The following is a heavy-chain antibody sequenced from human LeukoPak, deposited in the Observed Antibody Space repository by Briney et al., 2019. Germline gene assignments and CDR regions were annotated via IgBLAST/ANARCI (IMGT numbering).Heavy chain of an antibody. D-gene: IGHD6-13*01. CDR2: ISASGVST. Sequence: GGSLRLSCAASGITFSNHAMSWVRQAPGKGLEWVSSISASGVSTYYADSVKGRFTISRDNAKNTLYLQMNSLRVEDTAVYYCARDFMYSITCAGCWGQGTLVTVSS. J-gene: IGHJ4*02. CDR1: GITFSNHA. CDR3: ARDFMYSITCAGC. V-gene: IGHV3-23*01.